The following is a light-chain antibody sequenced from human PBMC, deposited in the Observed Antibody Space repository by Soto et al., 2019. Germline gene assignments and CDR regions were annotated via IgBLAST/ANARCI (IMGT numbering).Light chain of an antibody. CDR3: SSSTTTTSLVV. J-gene: IGLJ3*02. CDR1: SSDIGDYNY. Sequence: QSVLTQPASVSGSPGQSITISCTGTSSDIGDYNYVSWYQQYPGKVPKLVIYDVSHRPSGVSNRFSGSKSGNTASLTISGLRAEDEADYYCSSSTTTTSLVVFGGGTKLTVL. CDR2: DVS. V-gene: IGLV2-14*01.